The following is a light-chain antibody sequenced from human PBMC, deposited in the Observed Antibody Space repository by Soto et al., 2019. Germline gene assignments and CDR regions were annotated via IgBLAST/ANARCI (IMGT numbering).Light chain of an antibody. CDR1: SSNIGAGYD. J-gene: IGLJ3*02. Sequence: QSVLTQPPSVTGAPGQRVTISCTGSSSNIGAGYDVHWYQQLPGTAPKLLIYGNSNRPSGVPDRFSGSKSGTSASLAITGLQAEDEADYYCQSPDSSLSVLLVFGGGTKVTVL. CDR2: GNS. CDR3: QSPDSSLSVLLV. V-gene: IGLV1-40*01.